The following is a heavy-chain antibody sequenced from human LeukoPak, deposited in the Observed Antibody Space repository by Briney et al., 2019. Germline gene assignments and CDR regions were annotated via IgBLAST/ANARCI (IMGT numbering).Heavy chain of an antibody. Sequence: PSETLSLTCIVSGDSMSTYYWSWLRQPAGKGLEWIGRIYTTGNTNYNPSLKSRVTMSIDTSKSQFSLKLSSVTAADTAVYYCAREHSTYYYDSSGRSYFFDYWGQGILVTVSS. CDR2: IYTTGNT. V-gene: IGHV4-4*07. CDR1: GDSMSTYY. D-gene: IGHD3-22*01. CDR3: AREHSTYYYDSSGRSYFFDY. J-gene: IGHJ4*02.